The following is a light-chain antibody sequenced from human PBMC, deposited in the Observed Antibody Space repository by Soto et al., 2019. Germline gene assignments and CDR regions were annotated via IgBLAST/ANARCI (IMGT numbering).Light chain of an antibody. CDR3: QQRSDWPLT. Sequence: EIVMTQSPATLSVSPGSRATLSCRASQSISDTLAWYQQKPGQAPRLLIYRASSGATGFPARFSGSGSETDFTLTISSLEPEDFAVYYCQQRSDWPLTFGQGTRLEIK. CDR2: RAS. J-gene: IGKJ5*01. CDR1: QSISDT. V-gene: IGKV3-15*01.